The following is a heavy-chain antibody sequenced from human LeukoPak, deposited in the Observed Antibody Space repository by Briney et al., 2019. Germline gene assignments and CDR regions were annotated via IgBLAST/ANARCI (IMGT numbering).Heavy chain of an antibody. D-gene: IGHD3-16*02. CDR2: INHSGST. CDR3: ARHSYDYVWGSYRSNYFDY. J-gene: IGHJ4*02. Sequence: SETLSLTCAVYGGSFSGYYCSWIRQPPGKGLEWIGEINHSGSTNFNPSLKSRVTISLDTSKNQFSLKLSSVTAADTAVYYCARHSYDYVWGSYRSNYFDYWGQGTLVTVSS. V-gene: IGHV4-34*01. CDR1: GGSFSGYY.